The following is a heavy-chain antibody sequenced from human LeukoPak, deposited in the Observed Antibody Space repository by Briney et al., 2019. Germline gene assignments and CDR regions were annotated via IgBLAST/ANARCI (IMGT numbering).Heavy chain of an antibody. V-gene: IGHV3-23*01. J-gene: IGHJ4*02. Sequence: GGSLRLSCAASGFTFSSYTMSWVRQAPGKGLEWVSAISGSGGGTYYADSVWGRVTISRDNSKNTVYLQMNSLRTEDTAVYYCAKGPIAARPPTLYYFDYWGQGTLVTVSS. CDR1: GFTFSSYT. D-gene: IGHD6-6*01. CDR3: AKGPIAARPPTLYYFDY. CDR2: ISGSGGGT.